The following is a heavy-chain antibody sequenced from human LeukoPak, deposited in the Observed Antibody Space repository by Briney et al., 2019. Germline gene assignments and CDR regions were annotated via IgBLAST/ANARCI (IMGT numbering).Heavy chain of an antibody. J-gene: IGHJ4*02. CDR1: GGSISSSNYY. Sequence: SETLSLTCTVSGGSISSSNYYWGGIRQPPGKGLEWIGSIFYTGNTYDNPSLKSRVIMSVDTSKNQFSLKLSSVTAADTAMYYCARLGPYYDFWSGYLPIDYWGQGTLVTVSS. D-gene: IGHD3-3*01. V-gene: IGHV4-39*01. CDR3: ARLGPYYDFWSGYLPIDY. CDR2: IFYTGNT.